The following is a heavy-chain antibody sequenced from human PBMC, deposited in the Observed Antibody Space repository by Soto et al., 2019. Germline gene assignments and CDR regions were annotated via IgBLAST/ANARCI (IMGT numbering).Heavy chain of an antibody. CDR1: GGSISSSNW. D-gene: IGHD3-10*01. J-gene: IGHJ4*02. V-gene: IGHV4-4*02. Sequence: QVQLQESGPGLVKPSGTLSLTCAVSGGSISSSNWWSWGRQPPGKGLEWIGRIYPSGGSNYNPSLMRRVTISVDKSKYQFYLTLSSVTAADPAVYYCARVYMVRGTIIRYFDYWGQGTLVTVSS. CDR3: ARVYMVRGTIIRYFDY. CDR2: IYPSGGS.